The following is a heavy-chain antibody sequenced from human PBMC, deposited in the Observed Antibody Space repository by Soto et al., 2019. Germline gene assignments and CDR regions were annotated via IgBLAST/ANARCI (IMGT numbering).Heavy chain of an antibody. V-gene: IGHV1-18*01. CDR1: GYTFTSYA. D-gene: IGHD3-3*01. CDR2: ISAGNGNT. Sequence: ASVKVSCKASGYTFTSYAIYWVRQAPGQGLEWMGWISAGNGNTNYAQKLQGRVTMTTDTSTSTAYMELRSLRSDDTAVYYCARDTTALGGNFGFWSGYPYPNWFDPWGQGTLVTVSS. J-gene: IGHJ5*02. CDR3: ARDTTALGGNFGFWSGYPYPNWFDP.